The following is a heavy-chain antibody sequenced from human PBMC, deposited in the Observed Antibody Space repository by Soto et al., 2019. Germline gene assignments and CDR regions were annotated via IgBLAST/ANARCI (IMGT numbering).Heavy chain of an antibody. CDR1: GYTFTSYY. CDR2: INPSGGST. V-gene: IGHV1-46*01. J-gene: IGHJ5*02. Sequence: ASVKVSCKASGYTFTSYYMHWVRQAPGQGLDWMGIINPSGGSTSYAQKFQGRVTMTRDTSTSTVYMELSSLRSEDTAVYYCAREGSSTIFGVVTMGWFDPWGQGTLVTVSS. CDR3: AREGSSTIFGVVTMGWFDP. D-gene: IGHD3-3*01.